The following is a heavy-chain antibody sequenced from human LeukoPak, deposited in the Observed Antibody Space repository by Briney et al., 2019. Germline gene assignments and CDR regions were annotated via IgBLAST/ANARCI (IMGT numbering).Heavy chain of an antibody. J-gene: IGHJ5*02. Sequence: GASVKVSCKASGYTFTSYGISWVRQAPGQGLEWMGWISAYNGNTNYAQKFQGRVTMTEDTSTDTAYMELSSLRSEDTAVYYCATGRSHCTNGVCSRRWFDPWGQGTLVTVSS. CDR1: GYTFTSYG. D-gene: IGHD2-8*01. V-gene: IGHV1-18*01. CDR3: ATGRSHCTNGVCSRRWFDP. CDR2: ISAYNGNT.